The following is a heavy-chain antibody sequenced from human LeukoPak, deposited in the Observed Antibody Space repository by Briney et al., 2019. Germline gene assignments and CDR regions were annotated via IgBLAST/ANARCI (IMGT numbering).Heavy chain of an antibody. CDR2: IYYSGST. D-gene: IGHD5-18*01. J-gene: IGHJ4*02. V-gene: IGHV4-59*13. Sequence: SETLSLTCTVSGGSISSYYWSWIRQPPGKGLEWIGYIYYSGSTNYNPSLKSRVTISVDTSKNQFSLKLSSMTAADTAVYYCAREDTAMVTAFDYWGQGTLVTVSS. CDR1: GGSISSYY. CDR3: AREDTAMVTAFDY.